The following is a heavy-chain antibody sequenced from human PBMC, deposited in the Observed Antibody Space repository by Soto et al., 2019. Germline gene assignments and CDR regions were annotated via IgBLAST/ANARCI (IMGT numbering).Heavy chain of an antibody. V-gene: IGHV3-23*01. J-gene: IGHJ4*02. CDR2: ISGSGGSA. D-gene: IGHD3-22*01. Sequence: EVQLLESGGGLVQPGGSLRLSCAASGFTFSSYAMNWVRQAPGKGLEWVSAISGSGGSAYYADSVKGRFSISRDNSKNPLYLQMNSLRAEDTAVYYCAKEEGNYYDSSGYPNDYWGQGTLVTVSS. CDR3: AKEEGNYYDSSGYPNDY. CDR1: GFTFSSYA.